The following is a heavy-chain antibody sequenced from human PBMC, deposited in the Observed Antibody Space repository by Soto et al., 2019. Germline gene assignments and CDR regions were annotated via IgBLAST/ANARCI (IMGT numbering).Heavy chain of an antibody. CDR3: GLGESLTHGRYYYYGMDV. J-gene: IGHJ6*02. D-gene: IGHD3-16*01. CDR1: GFSLSTSGMC. CDR2: IDWDDDK. V-gene: IGHV2-70*13. Sequence: SGPTLVNPTQTLTLTCTFSGFSLSTSGMCVSWIRQPPGKALEWLALIDWDDDKYYSTSLKTRLTISKDTSKNQVVLTMTNMDPVDTATYYCGLGESLTHGRYYYYGMDVWGQGTTVTVSS.